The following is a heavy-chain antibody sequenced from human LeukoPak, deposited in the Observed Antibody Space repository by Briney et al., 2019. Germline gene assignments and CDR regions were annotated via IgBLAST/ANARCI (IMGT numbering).Heavy chain of an antibody. D-gene: IGHD2-8*01. CDR3: AKLRAGVPYYGLDV. V-gene: IGHV3-23*01. CDR1: VFTFINYA. J-gene: IGHJ6*02. CDR2: VSGGGDVP. Sequence: GGSLRLSCAASVFTFINYAMSWVRQAPGKGREWVSTVSGGGDVPYYADSVRGRFTISRDNAKNTLHLQMSSLRADDTAMYYCAKLRAGVPYYGLDVWGQGTTVTISS.